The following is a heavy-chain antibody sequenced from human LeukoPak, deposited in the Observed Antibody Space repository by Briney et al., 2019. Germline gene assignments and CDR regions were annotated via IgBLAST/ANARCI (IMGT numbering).Heavy chain of an antibody. CDR2: ISSSGSTI. D-gene: IGHD4-17*01. CDR3: ARDLPTVTALDY. J-gene: IGHJ4*02. Sequence: GGSLRLSCAASGFTFSSYEMNWVRQAPGKGLEWVSYISSSGSTIYYADSVKGRFTISRDNAKNSLYLQMNSLRVEDTAVYYCARDLPTVTALDYWGQGTLVTVSP. V-gene: IGHV3-48*03. CDR1: GFTFSSYE.